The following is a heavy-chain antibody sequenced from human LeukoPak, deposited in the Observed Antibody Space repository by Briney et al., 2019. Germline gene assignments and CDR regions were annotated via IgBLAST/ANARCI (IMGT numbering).Heavy chain of an antibody. CDR1: GGTFSSYA. Sequence: ASVKVSCKASGGTFSSYAISWVRQAPGQGLEWMGWISAYNGNTNYAQKLQGRVTMTTDTSTSTAYMELRSLRSDDTAVYYCARGGEDCSSTSCYYYYGMDVWGKGTTVTVSS. D-gene: IGHD2-2*01. CDR2: ISAYNGNT. CDR3: ARGGEDCSSTSCYYYYGMDV. V-gene: IGHV1-18*01. J-gene: IGHJ6*04.